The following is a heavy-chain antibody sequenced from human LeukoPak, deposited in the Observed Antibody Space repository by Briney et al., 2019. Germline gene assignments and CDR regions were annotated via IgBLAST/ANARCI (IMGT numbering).Heavy chain of an antibody. CDR3: ARLGGRGAYYYYYYMDV. J-gene: IGHJ6*03. V-gene: IGHV3-48*01. CDR1: GFTFSSYS. CDR2: ISSSSSTI. Sequence: GGSLRLSCAASGFTFSSYSMNWVRQAPGKGLEWVSYISSSSSTIYYADSVKGRFTISRDNAKNSLYLQMNSLRAEDTAVYYCARLGGRGAYYYYYYMDVWGKGTTVTISS. D-gene: IGHD3-10*01.